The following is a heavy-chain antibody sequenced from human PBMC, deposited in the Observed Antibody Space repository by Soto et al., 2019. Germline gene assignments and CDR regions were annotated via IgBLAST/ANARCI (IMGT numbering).Heavy chain of an antibody. V-gene: IGHV3-30*04. CDR3: AREYCSGGSCLYYQYYGMDV. D-gene: IGHD2-15*01. CDR2: ISYDGSKT. CDR1: GFTFSTYA. J-gene: IGHJ6*02. Sequence: LRLSCAASGFTFSTYAMHWVRQAPGKGLKWVAVISYDGSKTYYADSVKGRFTISRDNSKNTLYLQMNSLRVEDTAGYYCAREYCSGGSCLYYQYYGMDVWGRGTTVTVSS.